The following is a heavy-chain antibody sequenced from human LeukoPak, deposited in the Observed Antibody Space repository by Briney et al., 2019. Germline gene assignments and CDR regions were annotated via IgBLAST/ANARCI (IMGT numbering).Heavy chain of an antibody. V-gene: IGHV3-7*01. J-gene: IGHJ4*02. CDR3: ARDGRYYDSSGYPEPFDY. Sequence: PGGSLRLSRAASGFTFSSYWMSWVREAPGKGLEWVANIKQDGSEKYYVDSVKGRFTISRDNAKNSLYLKMNSLRAEDTAVYYCARDGRYYDSSGYPEPFDYWGQGTLVTVSS. CDR2: IKQDGSEK. D-gene: IGHD3-22*01. CDR1: GFTFSSYW.